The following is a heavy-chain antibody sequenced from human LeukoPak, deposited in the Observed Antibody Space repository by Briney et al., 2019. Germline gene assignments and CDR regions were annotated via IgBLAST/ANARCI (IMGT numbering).Heavy chain of an antibody. D-gene: IGHD6-19*01. CDR1: GLTVSSNY. CDR3: ARCYSSGWQTIEYFDY. V-gene: IGHV3-53*04. CDR2: IYSGGST. Sequence: PGGSLRLSCAASGLTVSSNYMTWVRQAPGKGLEWVSVIYSGGSTYYADSVKGRFTISTHNSKNTLYLQMNSLRAEDTAVYFCARCYSSGWQTIEYFDYWGQGTLVTVSS. J-gene: IGHJ4*02.